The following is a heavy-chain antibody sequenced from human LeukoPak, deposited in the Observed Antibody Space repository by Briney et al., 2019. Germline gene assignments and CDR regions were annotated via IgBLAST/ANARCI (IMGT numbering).Heavy chain of an antibody. CDR1: GFTFSTYT. CDR2: ISSAGNNK. V-gene: IGHV3-30-3*01. CDR3: ARGRYYMDY. Sequence: GVAVRLSCAVSGFTFSTYTMHWVRQAPGKGLEWVALISSAGNNKDYADSVKGRFTISRGNSKNTLYLQMNSLRGEDTALYFCARGRYYMDYWGQGTLVTV. J-gene: IGHJ4*02.